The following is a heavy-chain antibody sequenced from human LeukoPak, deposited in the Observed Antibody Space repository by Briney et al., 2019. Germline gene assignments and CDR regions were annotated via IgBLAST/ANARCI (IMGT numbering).Heavy chain of an antibody. CDR1: GGSISSSSYY. D-gene: IGHD1-26*01. Sequence: PSETLSLTCTVSGGSISSSSYYWGWIRQPPGKGLEWIGSIYYSGSTYYNPSLKSRVTISVDTSKNQFSLKLSSVTAADTAVYYCASQYSGSYPIDYWGQGTLVTVSS. J-gene: IGHJ4*02. CDR3: ASQYSGSYPIDY. V-gene: IGHV4-39*01. CDR2: IYYSGST.